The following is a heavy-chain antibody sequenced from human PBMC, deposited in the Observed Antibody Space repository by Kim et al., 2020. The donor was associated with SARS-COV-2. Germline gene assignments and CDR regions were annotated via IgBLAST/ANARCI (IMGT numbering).Heavy chain of an antibody. V-gene: IGHV1-2*02. CDR1: GYTFTGYY. Sequence: ASVKVSCKASGYTFTGYYMHWVRQAPGQGLEWMGWINPNSGGTNYAQKFQGRVTMTRDTSISTAYMELSRLRSDDTAVYYCARDRQSGYSGEDNWFDPWGQGTLVTVSS. J-gene: IGHJ5*02. D-gene: IGHD3-3*01. CDR2: INPNSGGT. CDR3: ARDRQSGYSGEDNWFDP.